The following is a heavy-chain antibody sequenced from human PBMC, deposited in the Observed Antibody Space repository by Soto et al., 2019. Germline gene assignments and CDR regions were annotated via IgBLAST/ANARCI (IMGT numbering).Heavy chain of an antibody. J-gene: IGHJ5*02. V-gene: IGHV4-30-4*01. CDR3: ARDQNGFDP. CDR2: IYYSGST. CDR1: GGSISSGYYY. Sequence: SETLSLTCTVSGGSISSGYYYWSWIRQPPGKGLGWIGYIYYSGSTYYNPSLKSRVTISVDTSKNQFSLKLSSVTAADTAMYYCARDQNGFDPWGQGTLVTVSS.